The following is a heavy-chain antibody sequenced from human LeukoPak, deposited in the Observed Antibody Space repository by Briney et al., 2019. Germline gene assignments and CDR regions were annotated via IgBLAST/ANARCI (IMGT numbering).Heavy chain of an antibody. CDR3: ARCPNMVRGVIQARFDP. D-gene: IGHD3-10*01. Sequence: ASVKVSCKASGYTFTGYYMHWVRQAPGQGLEWMGWINPNSGGTNYAQKFQGRVTMTRDTSISTAYMELSRLRSDDTAVYYCARCPNMVRGVIQARFDPWGQGTLVTVSS. V-gene: IGHV1-2*02. J-gene: IGHJ5*02. CDR2: INPNSGGT. CDR1: GYTFTGYY.